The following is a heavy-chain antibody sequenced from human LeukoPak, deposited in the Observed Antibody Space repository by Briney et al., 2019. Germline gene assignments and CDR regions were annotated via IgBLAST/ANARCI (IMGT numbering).Heavy chain of an antibody. CDR1: GFTFSNAW. J-gene: IGHJ4*02. D-gene: IGHD2-15*01. V-gene: IGHV3-15*01. Sequence: GGSLRLSCAASGFTFSNAWMSWVRQAPGKGLEWVGRIKSKTDGGTTDYAATVKGRFTISRDDSKNTLYLQMNSLKTEDTAVYYCTTSLYCSGGSCYSIDYWGQGTLVTVSS. CDR3: TTSLYCSGGSCYSIDY. CDR2: IKSKTDGGTT.